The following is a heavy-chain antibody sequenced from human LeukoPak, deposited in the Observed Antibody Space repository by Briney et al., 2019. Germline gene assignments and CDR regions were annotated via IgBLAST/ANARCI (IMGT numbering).Heavy chain of an antibody. D-gene: IGHD3-22*01. CDR2: INPSGGST. J-gene: IGHJ4*02. Sequence: GASVKVSCKASGYTFTSYYMHWGRQAPGQGLDWMGIINPSGGSTSYAQKFQGRVTMTRDTSTSTVYMELSSLRSEDTAVYYCARGGYYDSSGYYAFDYWGQGTLVTVSS. V-gene: IGHV1-46*01. CDR3: ARGGYYDSSGYYAFDY. CDR1: GYTFTSYY.